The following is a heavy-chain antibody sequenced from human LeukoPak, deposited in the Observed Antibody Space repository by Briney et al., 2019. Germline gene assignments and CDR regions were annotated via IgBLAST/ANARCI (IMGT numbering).Heavy chain of an antibody. CDR2: IYYSGST. CDR3: ARGNDFWSGYPHHFDY. CDR1: GGSISSYY. V-gene: IGHV4-59*01. D-gene: IGHD3-3*01. J-gene: IGHJ4*02. Sequence: SETLSLTXTVSGGSISSYYWSWIRQTPGKGLEWLGYIYYSGSTNYNPSLKSRVTISADTSKNQFSLKLSSVTAADTAVYYCARGNDFWSGYPHHFDYWGQGTLVTVSS.